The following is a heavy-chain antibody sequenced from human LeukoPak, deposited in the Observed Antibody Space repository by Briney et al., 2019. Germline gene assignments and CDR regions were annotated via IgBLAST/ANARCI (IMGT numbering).Heavy chain of an antibody. D-gene: IGHD3-22*01. CDR2: IKSKTDGGTT. J-gene: IGHJ5*02. CDR3: TPDLNFLDRRGYSP. CDR1: GFTFSNAW. Sequence: GGSLRLSGAASGFTFSNAWMSWVRQAPGKGLEWVGRIKSKTDGGTTDYAAPVKGRFTISRDDSKNTLYLQMNSLKTEETAVYYWTPDLNFLDRRGYSPWGQGTLVTVSS. V-gene: IGHV3-15*01.